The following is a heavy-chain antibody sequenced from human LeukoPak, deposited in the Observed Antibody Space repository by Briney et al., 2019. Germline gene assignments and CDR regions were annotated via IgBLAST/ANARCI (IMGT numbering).Heavy chain of an antibody. D-gene: IGHD3-10*01. CDR1: GYSFTSYW. CDR2: IDPSDSYT. CDR3: ARQYSGSGSYYNVGYYYYGMDV. Sequence: GESLKISCKGSGYSFTSYWISWVREMPGKGLEWMGRIDPSDSYTNDSPSFQGHVTISADKSISTAYLQWSSLKASDTAMYYCARQYSGSGSYYNVGYYYYGMDVWGKGTTVTVSS. J-gene: IGHJ6*04. V-gene: IGHV5-10-1*01.